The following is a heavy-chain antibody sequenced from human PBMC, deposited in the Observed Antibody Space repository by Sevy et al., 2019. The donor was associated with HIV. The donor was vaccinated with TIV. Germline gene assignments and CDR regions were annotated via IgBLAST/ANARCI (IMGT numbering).Heavy chain of an antibody. CDR2: IWYDGSNK. Sequence: GGSLRLSCAASGFTFSSYGMHWVRQAPGKGLEWVAVIWYDGSNKYYADSVKGRFTISRDNSKNRLYLQMNSLRAEDTAVYYCARPRSSGWYGAFDIWGQGTMVTVSS. V-gene: IGHV3-33*01. CDR1: GFTFSSYG. CDR3: ARPRSSGWYGAFDI. D-gene: IGHD6-19*01. J-gene: IGHJ3*02.